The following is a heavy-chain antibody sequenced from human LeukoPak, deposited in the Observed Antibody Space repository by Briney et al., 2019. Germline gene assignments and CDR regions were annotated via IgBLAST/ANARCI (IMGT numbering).Heavy chain of an antibody. V-gene: IGHV3-33*01. D-gene: IGHD2-21*01. CDR1: GFTFSSYG. J-gene: IGHJ2*01. CDR2: IWYDGSNK. CDR3: ARGNGWGSARYFDL. Sequence: GRSLRLSCAASGFTFSSYGMHWVRQAPGKGLEWVAVIWYDGSNKYYADSVKGRFTISRDNSKNTLYLQMNSLRAEDTAVYYCARGNGWGSARYFDLWGRGTLVTVSS.